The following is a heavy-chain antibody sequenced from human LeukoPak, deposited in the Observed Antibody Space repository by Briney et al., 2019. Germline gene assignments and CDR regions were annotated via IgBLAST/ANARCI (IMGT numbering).Heavy chain of an antibody. CDR2: IYTSGST. Sequence: SETLSLTCTVSGGSISSYYWSWIRQPAGKGLEWIGRIYTSGSTNYNPSLKSRVTMSVDTSKNQFSLKLSSVTAADTAVYYCARAVNYYGSGSYPYWFDPWGQGTLVTVSS. D-gene: IGHD3-10*01. J-gene: IGHJ5*02. CDR3: ARAVNYYGSGSYPYWFDP. V-gene: IGHV4-4*07. CDR1: GGSISSYY.